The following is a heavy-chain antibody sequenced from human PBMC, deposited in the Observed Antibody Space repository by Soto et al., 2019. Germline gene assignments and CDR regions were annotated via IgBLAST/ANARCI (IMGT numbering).Heavy chain of an antibody. CDR3: AKGRDSTLLRWQYFDN. CDR1: GFTFSLFG. Sequence: LRLSCAVSGFTFSLFGMHWVRQAPGKGLEWVAFISYEGRNKYYADSVKGRFTISRDNSKNTLSLQMDSLRPEDTAVYYCAKGRDSTLLRWQYFDNWGQGTQVTVSS. D-gene: IGHD4-17*01. CDR2: ISYEGRNK. J-gene: IGHJ4*02. V-gene: IGHV3-30*18.